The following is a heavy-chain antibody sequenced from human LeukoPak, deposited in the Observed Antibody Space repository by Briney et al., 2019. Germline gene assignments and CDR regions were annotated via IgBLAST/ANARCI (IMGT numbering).Heavy chain of an antibody. CDR3: AKSLVVLLWFGERSAFDI. D-gene: IGHD3-10*01. V-gene: IGHV3-23*01. Sequence: GGSLRLSCAASGFTFSSYAMSWVRQAPGKGLEWVSAISGSGGSTYYADSVKGRFTISRDNSKNTLYLQMNSLRAEDTAVYYCAKSLVVLLWFGERSAFDIWGQGTMVTVSS. CDR2: ISGSGGST. CDR1: GFTFSSYA. J-gene: IGHJ3*02.